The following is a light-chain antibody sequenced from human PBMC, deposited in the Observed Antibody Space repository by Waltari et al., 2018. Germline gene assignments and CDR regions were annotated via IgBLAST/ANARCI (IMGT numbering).Light chain of an antibody. J-gene: IGKJ2*01. CDR1: QSVGRN. Sequence: EVVLTQSPDTLSVFAGERPTLSCRASQSVGRNLAWYQQKPGQAPRLLIYGASIRATGVTGRFSGSGSGTEFTLIISSLQSEDFAVYYCHQYNKWPYTFGRGTRLEIK. CDR3: HQYNKWPYT. CDR2: GAS. V-gene: IGKV3-15*01.